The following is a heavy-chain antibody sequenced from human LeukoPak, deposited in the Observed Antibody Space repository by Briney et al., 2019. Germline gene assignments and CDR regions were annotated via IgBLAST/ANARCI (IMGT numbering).Heavy chain of an antibody. CDR2: IYDSETT. Sequence: SETLSLTCTVSGGTISSSYWSWIRQPPGKGLEWIASIYDSETTKYNPSLRSRATISSDTSKNQSSLKLSSVTAADTAVYYCARQACSSGWYTAAYWGQGTLVTVSS. J-gene: IGHJ4*02. D-gene: IGHD6-19*01. CDR1: GGTISSSY. CDR3: ARQACSSGWYTAAY. V-gene: IGHV4-59*08.